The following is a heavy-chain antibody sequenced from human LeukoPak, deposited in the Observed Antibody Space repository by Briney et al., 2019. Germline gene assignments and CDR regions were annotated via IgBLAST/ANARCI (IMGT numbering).Heavy chain of an antibody. D-gene: IGHD6-13*01. V-gene: IGHV3-23*01. CDR2: ISGSGGST. Sequence: GGSLRLSCAASGFTFSSYAMSWVRQAPGKGLEWVSAISGSGGSTYYADSVKGRFTISRDNSKNTLYLQMNSLRAEDTAVYYCAKDSPSRYRPIAAAGTDAFDIWGQGTMVTVSS. CDR3: AKDSPSRYRPIAAAGTDAFDI. CDR1: GFTFSSYA. J-gene: IGHJ3*02.